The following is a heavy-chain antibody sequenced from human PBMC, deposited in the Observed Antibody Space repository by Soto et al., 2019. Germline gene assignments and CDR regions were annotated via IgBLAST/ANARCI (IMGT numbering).Heavy chain of an antibody. CDR1: GGSINTFY. V-gene: IGHV4-4*07. D-gene: IGHD5-12*01. J-gene: IGHJ4*02. Sequence: QVRLQESGPGLLKPSETLSLTCTVSGGSINTFYWSWVRQPAGKGLEWIGRIFSSGSTSFNPSLESRVAMSEDTSKNHFSLNLSSVTAADMAVYYCAREGSYSAYNFAHGIQLWSFDFWGQGALVTVSS. CDR3: AREGSYSAYNFAHGIQLWSFDF. CDR2: IFSSGST.